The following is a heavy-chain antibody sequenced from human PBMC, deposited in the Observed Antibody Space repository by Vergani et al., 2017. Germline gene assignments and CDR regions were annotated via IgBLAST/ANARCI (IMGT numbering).Heavy chain of an antibody. V-gene: IGHV3-9*01. Sequence: EVQLVESGGGLVQPGRSLRLSCAASGFTFDDYAMHWVRQAPGKGLEWVSGISWNSGSIGYADSVKGRFTISRDNSKNTLYLQMNSLRAEDTAVYYCAKDKERWLQLWYFDLWGRGTLVTVSS. CDR2: ISWNSGSI. J-gene: IGHJ2*01. CDR1: GFTFDDYA. D-gene: IGHD5-24*01. CDR3: AKDKERWLQLWYFDL.